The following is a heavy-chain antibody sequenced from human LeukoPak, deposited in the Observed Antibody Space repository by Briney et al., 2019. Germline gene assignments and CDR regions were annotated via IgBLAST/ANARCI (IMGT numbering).Heavy chain of an antibody. D-gene: IGHD1-7*01. J-gene: IGHJ6*02. CDR2: ISAYNGNT. Sequence: ASVKVSCKASGGTFSSYAISWVRQAPGQGLEWMGWISAYNGNTNYAQKLQGRVTMTTDTSTSTAYMELRSLRSDDTAVYYCARDQNNWNYHRSYYYYYGMDVWGQGTTVTVSS. CDR1: GGTFSSYA. V-gene: IGHV1-18*01. CDR3: ARDQNNWNYHRSYYYYYGMDV.